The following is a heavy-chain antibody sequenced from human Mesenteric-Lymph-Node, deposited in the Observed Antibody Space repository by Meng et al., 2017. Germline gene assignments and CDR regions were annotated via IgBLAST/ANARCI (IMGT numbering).Heavy chain of an antibody. V-gene: IGHV3-23*01. D-gene: IGHD6-19*01. CDR1: GFTFGSYA. CDR3: ARETGKYSSGWYDDAFDI. J-gene: IGHJ3*02. CDR2: ISGSGGST. Sequence: GESLKISCAASGFTFGSYAMSWVRQAPGKGLEWVSGISGSGGSTHYADSVKGRFTISRDNSKNTLYLQMNSLRDEDTAVYYCARETGKYSSGWYDDAFDIWGQGTMVTVSS.